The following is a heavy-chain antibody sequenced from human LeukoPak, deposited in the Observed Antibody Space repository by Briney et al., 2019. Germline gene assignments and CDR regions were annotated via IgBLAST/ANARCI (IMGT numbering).Heavy chain of an antibody. CDR3: ARDYGGDGFDP. CDR1: GFTVSSNY. J-gene: IGHJ5*02. D-gene: IGHD3-16*01. V-gene: IGHV3-66*02. CDR2: IYSGGST. Sequence: GGSLRLSCAASGFTVSSNYMSWVRQAPGKGLEWVSVIYSGGSTYYADSVKGRFTISRDNSKDTLYLQMNSLRAEDTAVYYCARDYGGDGFDPWGQGTLVTVSS.